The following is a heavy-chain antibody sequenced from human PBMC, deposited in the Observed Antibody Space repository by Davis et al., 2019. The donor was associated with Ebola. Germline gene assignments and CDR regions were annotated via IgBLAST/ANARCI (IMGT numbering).Heavy chain of an antibody. D-gene: IGHD2-15*01. CDR1: GYTFTSYY. CDR3: ATDEGYCSGGSCYSLGFDY. Sequence: ASVKVSCKASGYTFTSYYMHWVRQAPGQGLEWMGIINPSGGSTSYAQKFQGRVTMTRDTSTSTVYMELSSLRSEDTAVYYCATDEGYCSGGSCYSLGFDYWGQGTLVTVSS. V-gene: IGHV1-46*01. CDR2: INPSGGST. J-gene: IGHJ4*02.